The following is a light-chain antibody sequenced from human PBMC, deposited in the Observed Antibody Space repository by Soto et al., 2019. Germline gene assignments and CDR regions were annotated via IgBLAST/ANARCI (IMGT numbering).Light chain of an antibody. CDR2: GAS. J-gene: IGKJ1*01. V-gene: IGKV3-15*01. CDR1: QSISSS. Sequence: EIVMTQSPATLSVSPGESATLSCRASQSISSSKLAWYQQNPCQAPRLLMYGASNRATGIPARFSGSGSGTDFTLTITSLQSEDFAVYYCQQYNDWPPWTFGQGTKLEIK. CDR3: QQYNDWPPWT.